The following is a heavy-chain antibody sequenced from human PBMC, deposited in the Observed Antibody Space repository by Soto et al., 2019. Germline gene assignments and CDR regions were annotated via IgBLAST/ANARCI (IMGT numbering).Heavy chain of an antibody. V-gene: IGHV4-59*01. CDR1: GGSISNGYH. J-gene: IGHJ4*02. CDR2: IYYSGST. Sequence: SETLSLTCTVSGGSISNGYHWAWIRQPPGKGLEWIGYIYYSGSTNYNPSLKSRVTISVDTSKNQFSLKLSSVTAADTAVYYCARGGHSSSWSFDYWGQGTLVTVSS. CDR3: ARGGHSSSWSFDY. D-gene: IGHD6-13*01.